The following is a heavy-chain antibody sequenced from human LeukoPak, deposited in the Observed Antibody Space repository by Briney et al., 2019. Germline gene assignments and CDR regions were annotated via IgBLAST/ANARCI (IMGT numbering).Heavy chain of an antibody. CDR3: ARGPRRGAFDI. J-gene: IGHJ3*02. CDR2: ISYDGSNK. V-gene: IGHV3-33*05. Sequence: GGSLRLSCAASGFTFSSYGMHWVRQAPGKGLEWVAVISYDGSNKYYADSVKGRFTISRDNSKNSLYLQMNSLRAEDTAVYYCARGPRRGAFDIWGQGTMVTVSS. CDR1: GFTFSSYG.